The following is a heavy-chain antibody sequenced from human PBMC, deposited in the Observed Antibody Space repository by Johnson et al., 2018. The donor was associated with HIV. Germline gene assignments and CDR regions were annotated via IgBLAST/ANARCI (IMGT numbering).Heavy chain of an antibody. D-gene: IGHD6-6*01. CDR1: GFTFSSYG. J-gene: IGHJ3*02. Sequence: QEQLVESGGGVVQPGGSLRLSCAASGFTFSSYGMHWVRQAPGKGLEWVAFIRYDGSNKYYADSVKGRFTISRDNSKNPLYLQMNSLRAEDTAVYYCAPIAAHHDAFDIWAKGQWSPSLQ. CDR3: APIAAHHDAFDI. V-gene: IGHV3-30*02. CDR2: IRYDGSNK.